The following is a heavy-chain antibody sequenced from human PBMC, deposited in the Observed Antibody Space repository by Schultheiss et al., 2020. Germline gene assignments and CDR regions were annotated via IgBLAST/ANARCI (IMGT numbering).Heavy chain of an antibody. V-gene: IGHV3-30*18. J-gene: IGHJ4*02. CDR2: ISYNGREK. CDR1: GFTFSSYG. CDR3: AKQEEGSYFDY. Sequence: WGSLRLSCAASGFTFSSYGMHWVRQAPGQGLEWVAVISYNGREKYWADSVKGRFIISRDNSKNTLYLQMDSLRVEDTAMYYCAKQEEGSYFDYWGQGTLVTVSS.